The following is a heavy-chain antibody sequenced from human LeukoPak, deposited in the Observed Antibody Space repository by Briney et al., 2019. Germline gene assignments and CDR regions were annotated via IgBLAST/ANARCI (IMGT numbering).Heavy chain of an antibody. CDR1: GFTFSSYS. D-gene: IGHD6-25*01. Sequence: GGSLRLSCAASGFTFSSYSMNWVRQAPGKGLEWVSSISSSSSSYIYYADSVKGRFTISRDNAKNSLYLQMNSLRAEDTAVYYCAREVGHSGGFYFDYWGQGTLVTVSS. CDR3: AREVGHSGGFYFDY. V-gene: IGHV3-21*01. CDR2: ISSSSSSYI. J-gene: IGHJ4*02.